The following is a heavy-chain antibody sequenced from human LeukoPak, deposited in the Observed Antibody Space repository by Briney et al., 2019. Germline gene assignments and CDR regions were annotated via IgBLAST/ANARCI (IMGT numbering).Heavy chain of an antibody. CDR3: ARDAFGVTGLFDY. CDR1: GFTFSSYS. J-gene: IGHJ4*02. D-gene: IGHD3-10*01. CDR2: ISSSSSYI. Sequence: GGSLRFSGAASGFTFSSYSMNWVRQAPGKGLEWVSSISSSSSYIYYADSVKGRFTISRDNAKNSLYLQMNRQRAEDTAVYYCARDAFGVTGLFDYWGQGTLVTVSS. V-gene: IGHV3-21*01.